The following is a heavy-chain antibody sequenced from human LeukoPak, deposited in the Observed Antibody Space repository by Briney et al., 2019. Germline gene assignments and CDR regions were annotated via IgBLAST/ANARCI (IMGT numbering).Heavy chain of an antibody. CDR2: ISSSSSYI. D-gene: IGHD6-13*01. CDR3: ARDQGAVSWWDY. J-gene: IGHJ4*02. CDR1: GFTFNTYT. V-gene: IGHV3-21*01. Sequence: GGSLRLSCAASGFTFNTYTMNWVRQAPGKGLEWVSSISSSSSYIYYADSVKGRFTISRDNAKNSLYLQMNSLRAEDTAVYYCARDQGAVSWWDYWGQGTLVTVSS.